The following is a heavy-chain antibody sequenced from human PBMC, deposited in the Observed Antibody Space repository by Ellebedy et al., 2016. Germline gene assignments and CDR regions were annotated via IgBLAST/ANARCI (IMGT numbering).Heavy chain of an antibody. J-gene: IGHJ5*02. CDR3: ARARLLWFGAASRGRFDP. D-gene: IGHD3-10*01. CDR2: INHSGST. V-gene: IGHV4-34*01. CDR1: GGSFSGYY. Sequence: SETLSLTCAVYGGSFSGYYWSWIRQPPGKGLEWIGEINHSGSTNYNPSLKSRVTISVDTSKNQFSLKLSSVTAADTAVYYCARARLLWFGAASRGRFDPWGQGTQVTVSS.